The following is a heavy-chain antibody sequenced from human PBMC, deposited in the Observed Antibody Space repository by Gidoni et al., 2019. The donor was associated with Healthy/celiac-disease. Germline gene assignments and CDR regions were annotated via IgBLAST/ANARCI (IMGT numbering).Heavy chain of an antibody. D-gene: IGHD3-3*01. Sequence: DGLEWIGEINHSGSTNYNPSLKSRVTISLETSKNQFSLKLSSVTAADTAVYYCARGRFTVYDFWSGYSTKNWFDPWGQGTLVTVSS. CDR2: INHSGST. CDR3: ARGRFTVYDFWSGYSTKNWFDP. J-gene: IGHJ5*02. V-gene: IGHV4-34*01.